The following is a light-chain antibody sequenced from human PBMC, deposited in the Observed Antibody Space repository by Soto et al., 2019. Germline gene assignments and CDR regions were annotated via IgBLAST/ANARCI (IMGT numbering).Light chain of an antibody. CDR1: QSVSSY. Sequence: EIVLTQSPATLSLSPGERATLSCRASQSVSSYLAWYQQKPGQAPRLLIYDASNRATGIPARFSGSGSGTDFTLTISILEPEDFAVYYCQQRSNWPPWFTFGPGTKVDIK. CDR3: QQRSNWPPWFT. J-gene: IGKJ3*01. CDR2: DAS. V-gene: IGKV3-11*01.